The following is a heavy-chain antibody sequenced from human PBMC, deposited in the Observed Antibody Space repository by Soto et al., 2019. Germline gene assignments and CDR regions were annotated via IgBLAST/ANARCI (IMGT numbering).Heavy chain of an antibody. V-gene: IGHV6-1*01. J-gene: IGHJ3*02. CDR2: TYYRSKWYN. Sequence: SQTLSLTCAISGDSVSSNSAAWNWIRQSPSRGLEWLGRTYYRSKWYNDYAVSVKSRITINPDTSKNQFSLQLNSVTPEDSALYFCASTLTTVTPTAFDIWGQGTMVTVSS. CDR1: GDSVSSNSAA. D-gene: IGHD4-17*01. CDR3: ASTLTTVTPTAFDI.